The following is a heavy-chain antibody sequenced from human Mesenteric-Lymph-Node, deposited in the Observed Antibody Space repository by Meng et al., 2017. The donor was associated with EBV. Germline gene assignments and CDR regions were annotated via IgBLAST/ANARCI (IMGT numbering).Heavy chain of an antibody. Sequence: GVSLTLSCCASGFPFSSYCMNWVPQAQGKWRVWVSRINSNGSSTSYADAVKGRFTISRDNAKNTLYLQMNSLRAEDTAVYYCARVSSGWYSFDYWGQGTLVTVSS. D-gene: IGHD6-19*01. J-gene: IGHJ4*02. CDR2: INSNGSST. CDR1: GFPFSSYC. CDR3: ARVSSGWYSFDY. V-gene: IGHV3-74*01.